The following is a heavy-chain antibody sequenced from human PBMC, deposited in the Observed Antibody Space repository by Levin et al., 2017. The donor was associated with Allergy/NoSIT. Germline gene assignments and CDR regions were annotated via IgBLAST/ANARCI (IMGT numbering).Heavy chain of an antibody. CDR2: IRSKGYGGTT. V-gene: IGHV3-49*03. CDR1: GFSLGDYA. Sequence: AGGSLRLSCIVSGFSLGDYALSWFRQAPGKGLEWVGFIRSKGYGGTTEYVASVKGRFTISRDESKSIAYLQMNSLKTEDTAVYYCSRVDYSESSGSYWPVADYWGQGTLVTVSS. CDR3: SRVDYSESSGSYWPVADY. J-gene: IGHJ4*02. D-gene: IGHD3-22*01.